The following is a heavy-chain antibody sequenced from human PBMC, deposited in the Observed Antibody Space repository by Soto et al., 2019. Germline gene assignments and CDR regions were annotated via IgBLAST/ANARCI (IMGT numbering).Heavy chain of an antibody. CDR3: ARDMTRTVVPYFDF. V-gene: IGHV1-69*06. Sequence: ASVKVSCKASGGTFSNHVVNWVRQAPGQGLEWMGRIIPISGAANYAQKFQGRVTITADKSTSTSYMELSSLRSEDTAVYYCARDMTRTVVPYFDFWGQGTLVTVSS. CDR1: GGTFSNHV. J-gene: IGHJ4*02. CDR2: IIPISGAA. D-gene: IGHD1-7*01.